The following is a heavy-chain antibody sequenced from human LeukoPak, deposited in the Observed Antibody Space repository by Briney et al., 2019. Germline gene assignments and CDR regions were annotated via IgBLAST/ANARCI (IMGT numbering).Heavy chain of an antibody. CDR3: AKNSGYSYGSYFDY. CDR2: IRYDGSNK. V-gene: IGHV3-30*02. Sequence: PGGSLRLSCAASGLTFSSYGMHWVRQAPGKGLEWVAFIRYDGSNKYYADSVKGRFTISRDNSKNTLYLQMNSLRAEDTAVYYCAKNSGYSYGSYFDYWGQGTLVTVSS. J-gene: IGHJ4*02. CDR1: GLTFSSYG. D-gene: IGHD5-18*01.